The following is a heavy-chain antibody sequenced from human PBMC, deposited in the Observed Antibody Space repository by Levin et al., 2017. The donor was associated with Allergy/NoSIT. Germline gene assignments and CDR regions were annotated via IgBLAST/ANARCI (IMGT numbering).Heavy chain of an antibody. D-gene: IGHD4-23*01. CDR1: GFTFSSYV. CDR2: ISGSGGST. J-gene: IGHJ4*02. Sequence: GESLKISCAASGFTFSSYVMSWVRQAPGKGLEWVSAISGSGGSTYYADPVKGRFTISRDNSKNTLYLQMNSLRAEDTAVYYCAKDNSFDYWGQGTLVTVSS. CDR3: AKDNSFDY. V-gene: IGHV3-23*01.